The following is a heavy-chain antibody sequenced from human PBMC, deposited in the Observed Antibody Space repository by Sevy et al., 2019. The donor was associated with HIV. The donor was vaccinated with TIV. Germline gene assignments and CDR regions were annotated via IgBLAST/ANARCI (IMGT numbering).Heavy chain of an antibody. CDR2: IKQDGSGK. Sequence: GGSLRLSCAASGFTFSSYWMSWVRQAPGKGLEWVANIKQDGSGKYYVDSVKGRFTISRDNAKNSLYLQMNSLRAEDTAVYYCARDLFSSLPDYWGQGTLVTVSS. D-gene: IGHD6-13*01. J-gene: IGHJ4*02. CDR3: ARDLFSSLPDY. CDR1: GFTFSSYW. V-gene: IGHV3-7*03.